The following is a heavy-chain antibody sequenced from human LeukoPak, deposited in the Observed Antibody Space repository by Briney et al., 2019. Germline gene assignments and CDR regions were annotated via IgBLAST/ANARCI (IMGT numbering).Heavy chain of an antibody. CDR2: IGGRTSYI. Sequence: GGSLRLSCAASGFTFSTYSMNWVRQAPGRGLEWVSSIGGRTSYIYYADSVKGRFTISRDNAKNSLYLQMNSLRAEDTAVYYCARAVYCGSVGPCGFNFWGQGTLVTVSS. J-gene: IGHJ4*02. V-gene: IGHV3-21*01. D-gene: IGHD2-21*01. CDR1: GFTFSTYS. CDR3: ARAVYCGSVGPCGFNF.